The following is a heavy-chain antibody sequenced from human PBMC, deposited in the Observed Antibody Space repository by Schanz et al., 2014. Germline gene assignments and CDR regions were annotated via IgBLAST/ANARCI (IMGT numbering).Heavy chain of an antibody. V-gene: IGHV3-23*04. D-gene: IGHD6-13*01. Sequence: EVQLAESGGGLVQPGGSLRLSCAASGITFSSHSFNWVRQAPGKGLEWVSSISGSGGSTYYADSVRGRFTMSRDNSKNTVHLQMSSLRVEDTAVYYCARGLIAAAGGAFDYWGQGTLVAVSA. CDR1: GITFSSHS. CDR2: ISGSGGST. J-gene: IGHJ4*02. CDR3: ARGLIAAAGGAFDY.